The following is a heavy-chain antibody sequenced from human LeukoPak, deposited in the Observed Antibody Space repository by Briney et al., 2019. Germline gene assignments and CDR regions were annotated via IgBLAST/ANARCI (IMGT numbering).Heavy chain of an antibody. CDR2: MSYSGRT. Sequence: SETLSLTCTVSGGSINSYYWSWIRQTPEKGLEWIGYMSYSGRTDYGPSLKSRVTMSVDTSKNQFSLKMSYVTAADTGVYYCARGYCRDDICQVFPYWGQGTLVTVSS. D-gene: IGHD2-21*02. J-gene: IGHJ4*02. CDR1: GGSINSYY. CDR3: ARGYCRDDICQVFPY. V-gene: IGHV4-59*01.